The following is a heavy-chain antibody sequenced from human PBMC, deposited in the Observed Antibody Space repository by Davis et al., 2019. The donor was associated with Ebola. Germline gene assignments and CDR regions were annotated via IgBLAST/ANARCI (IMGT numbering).Heavy chain of an antibody. D-gene: IGHD6-19*01. V-gene: IGHV4-4*08. CDR1: GGSFSGYY. CDR2: IYTSGST. J-gene: IGHJ6*02. CDR3: ARTTQWLGLGVTYYYYGMDV. Sequence: PSETLSLTCAVYGGSFSGYYWSWIRQPPGKGLEWIGRIYTSGSTYYNPSLKSRVTISVDTSKNQFSLKLSSVTAADTAVYYCARTTQWLGLGVTYYYYGMDVWGQGTTVTVSS.